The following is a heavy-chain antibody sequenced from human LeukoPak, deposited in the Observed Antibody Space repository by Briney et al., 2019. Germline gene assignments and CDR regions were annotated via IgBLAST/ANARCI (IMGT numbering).Heavy chain of an antibody. V-gene: IGHV3-23*01. D-gene: IGHD3-22*01. Sequence: GGSLRLSCAASGFTFSSYAMSWVRQAPGEGLEWVSAISGSGGSTYYADSVKGRFTISRDNSKNTLYLQMNSLRAEDTAVYYCAKATDYYDSSGYYHRPDYWGQGTLVTVSS. J-gene: IGHJ4*02. CDR1: GFTFSSYA. CDR3: AKATDYYDSSGYYHRPDY. CDR2: ISGSGGST.